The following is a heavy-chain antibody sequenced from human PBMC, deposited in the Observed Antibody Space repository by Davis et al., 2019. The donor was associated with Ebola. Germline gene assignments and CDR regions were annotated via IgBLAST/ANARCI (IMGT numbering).Heavy chain of an antibody. Sequence: SVKVSCKASGGTFTSYSISWMRQAPGQGLEWMGRIMAKFGMPNYAQKFQGRVRITADISTSTAYMELSSLRSEDTAVYYCARNGDYDPWFDPWGQGTLVTVSS. CDR2: IMAKFGMP. D-gene: IGHD4-17*01. CDR3: ARNGDYDPWFDP. V-gene: IGHV1-69*02. J-gene: IGHJ5*02. CDR1: GGTFTSYS.